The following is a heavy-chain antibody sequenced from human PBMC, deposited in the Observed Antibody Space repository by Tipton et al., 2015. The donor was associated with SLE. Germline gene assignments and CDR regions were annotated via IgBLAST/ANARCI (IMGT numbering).Heavy chain of an antibody. CDR1: GFIFSTSD. CDR2: IDPDGDP. D-gene: IGHD6-6*01. CDR3: ARDPTSYVSSSLALDY. V-gene: IGHV3-13*05. Sequence: SLRLSCDASGFIFSTSDMHWVRQAPGRGLEWVSAIDPDGDPYYSVSVKGRFTISRENAKNSLYLQMNSLRPEDTALYYCARDPTSYVSSSLALDYWGQGTLVTVSS. J-gene: IGHJ4*02.